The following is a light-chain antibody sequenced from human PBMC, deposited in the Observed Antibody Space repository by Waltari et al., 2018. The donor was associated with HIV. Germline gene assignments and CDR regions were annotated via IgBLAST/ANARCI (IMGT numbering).Light chain of an antibody. CDR2: VAS. Sequence: IQMTQAPSSLSAPVGDRVTITCRASQTISSYLNWYQQKPGQAPKLLMYVASSLQSGVPSRFSGSGSGTDFTLTISNLQPEDFATYYCQQSYNNPRTFGQGTKVEI. V-gene: IGKV1-39*01. J-gene: IGKJ1*01. CDR1: QTISSY. CDR3: QQSYNNPRT.